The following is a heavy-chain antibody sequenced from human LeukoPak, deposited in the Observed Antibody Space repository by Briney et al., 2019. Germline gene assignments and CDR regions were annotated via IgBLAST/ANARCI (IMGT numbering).Heavy chain of an antibody. D-gene: IGHD6-19*01. J-gene: IGHJ4*02. CDR3: ARDRDESSGWSDY. Sequence: ASVKVSCKASGYTFTSYAMHWVRQAPGQGLEWMGWINPNSGGTNYAQKFQGRVTMTRDTSISTAYMELSRLRSDDTAVYYCARDRDESSGWSDYWGQGTLVTVSS. CDR1: GYTFTSYA. CDR2: INPNSGGT. V-gene: IGHV1-2*02.